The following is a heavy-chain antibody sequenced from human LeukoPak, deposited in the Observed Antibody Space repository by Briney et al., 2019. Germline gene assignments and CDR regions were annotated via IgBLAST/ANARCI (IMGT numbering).Heavy chain of an antibody. D-gene: IGHD3-3*01. Sequence: PGGSLRLSCAASGFTFSSYWMSWVRQAPGKGLEWVANIKQDGSEKYYVDSVKGRFTISRDNAKNSLYLQMNSLKTEDTAVYYCTRLPYYDLYYYMDVWGKGTTVTVSS. J-gene: IGHJ6*03. CDR3: TRLPYYDLYYYMDV. CDR2: IKQDGSEK. CDR1: GFTFSSYW. V-gene: IGHV3-7*03.